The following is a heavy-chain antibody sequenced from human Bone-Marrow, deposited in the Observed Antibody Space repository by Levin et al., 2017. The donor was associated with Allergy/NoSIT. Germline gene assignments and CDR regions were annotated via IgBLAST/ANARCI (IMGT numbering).Heavy chain of an antibody. J-gene: IGHJ4*02. CDR1: GGSINSGDSY. CDR3: ARLSLTFYDILTGYYSPIGPFDY. CDR2: IYYSGST. V-gene: IGHV4-30-4*01. D-gene: IGHD3-9*01. Sequence: SETLSLTCNVSGGSINSGDSYWSWIRQPPGKGLEWIGYIYYSGSTYYNPSLKSRITISIDTSKSQFSLQLSSVTAADTAVYYCARLSLTFYDILTGYYSPIGPFDYWGQGTLVTVSS.